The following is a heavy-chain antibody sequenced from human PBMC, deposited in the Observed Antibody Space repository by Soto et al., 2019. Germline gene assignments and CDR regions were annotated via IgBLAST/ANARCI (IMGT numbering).Heavy chain of an antibody. D-gene: IGHD2-15*01. CDR1: GGSISNGYYY. J-gene: IGHJ4*02. CDR3: ARWVEVSLDYFDS. V-gene: IGHV4-31*03. Sequence: TSETLSLTCNVSGGSISNGYYYWSWVRQNPGKGLEWIGHIYHSGRTYYNPSLKSRVSISIDTSKNQFSLHLSSVTAADTAVYYCARWVEVSLDYFDSWGQGNPVTVSS. CDR2: IYHSGRT.